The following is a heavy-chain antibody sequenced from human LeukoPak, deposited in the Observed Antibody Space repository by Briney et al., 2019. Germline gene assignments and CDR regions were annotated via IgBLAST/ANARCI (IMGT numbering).Heavy chain of an antibody. J-gene: IGHJ4*02. Sequence: NPSQTLSLTCAVSGGSISSGGYSWSWIRQPPGKGLEWIGYIYHSGSTYYNPSLKSRVTISVDRSKNQFSLKLSSVTAADTAVYYCARVALGIDYWGQGTLVTVSS. CDR2: IYHSGST. CDR3: ARVALGIDY. V-gene: IGHV4-30-2*01. CDR1: GGSISSGGYS.